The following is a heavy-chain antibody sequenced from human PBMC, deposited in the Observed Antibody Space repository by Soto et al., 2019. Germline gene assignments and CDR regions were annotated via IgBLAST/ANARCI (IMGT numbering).Heavy chain of an antibody. J-gene: IGHJ5*02. CDR2: IYYSGST. Sequence: ALSVTFTVSGGSISSGWYYWSWIRQHPGKVLEWIVYIYYSGSTYYNPSLKSRVTISVDTSKNQFSLKLSSVTAADTAVYYCAREVTYYYGSGRINWFDTWGQGTLVTVSS. V-gene: IGHV4-31*03. CDR3: AREVTYYYGSGRINWFDT. D-gene: IGHD3-10*01. CDR1: GGSISSGWYY.